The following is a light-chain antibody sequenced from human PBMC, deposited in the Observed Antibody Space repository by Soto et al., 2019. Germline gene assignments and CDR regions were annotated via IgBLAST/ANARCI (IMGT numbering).Light chain of an antibody. V-gene: IGLV2-11*01. Sequence: QSALTQPRSVSGSPGQSVTISCTGTSSDVGGYNYVSWYQQHPGKAPKVMIFDVSQRPSGVPDRFSGSKSGNTASLTISGLQAEDEADYYRCSYAGSFTYVFGTGTKVTVL. CDR1: SSDVGGYNY. J-gene: IGLJ1*01. CDR3: CSYAGSFTYV. CDR2: DVS.